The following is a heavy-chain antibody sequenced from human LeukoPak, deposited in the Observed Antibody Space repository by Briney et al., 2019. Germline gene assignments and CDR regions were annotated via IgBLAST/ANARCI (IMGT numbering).Heavy chain of an antibody. D-gene: IGHD1-7*01. J-gene: IGHJ6*03. V-gene: IGHV4-34*01. CDR1: GGSFSNYY. CDR2: INDSGRT. CDR3: ARRWNYGRNYYIDV. Sequence: SETLSLTCAVYGGSFSNYYWSWIRQPPGKGLEWIGEINDSGRTNCNPSLMSRVTVSVDTSKNQFSLRLTSVTATDTAVYYCARRWNYGRNYYIDVWGNGATVSVSS.